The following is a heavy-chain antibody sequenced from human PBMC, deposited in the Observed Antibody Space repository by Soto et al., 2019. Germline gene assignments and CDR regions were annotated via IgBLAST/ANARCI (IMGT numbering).Heavy chain of an antibody. V-gene: IGHV4-34*01. J-gene: IGHJ4*02. CDR2: INHSGST. CDR3: ARIAGYGVPQQQLVPQPRYYFDY. CDR1: GGSFSGYY. Sequence: PSETLSLTCAVYGGSFSGYYWSWIRQPPGKGLEWIGEINHSGSTNYNPSLKSRVTISVDTSKNQFSLKLSSVTAADTAVYYCARIAGYGVPQQQLVPQPRYYFDYWGQGTLVTVSS. D-gene: IGHD6-13*01.